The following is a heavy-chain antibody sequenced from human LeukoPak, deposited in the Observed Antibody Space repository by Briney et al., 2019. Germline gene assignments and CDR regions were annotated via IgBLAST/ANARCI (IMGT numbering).Heavy chain of an antibody. CDR1: GFTFDDYA. V-gene: IGHV3-9*03. CDR3: AKGGGGRLIYYYYMDV. Sequence: GGSLRLSCAASGFTFDDYAMHWVRQAPGKGLEWVSGITWNSDNIEYGDSVKGRFTIPRDNPKNSLYLQKNSLRAEHMALYYCAKGGGGRLIYYYYMDVWGKGTTVTVSS. D-gene: IGHD3-16*01. CDR2: ITWNSDNI. J-gene: IGHJ6*03.